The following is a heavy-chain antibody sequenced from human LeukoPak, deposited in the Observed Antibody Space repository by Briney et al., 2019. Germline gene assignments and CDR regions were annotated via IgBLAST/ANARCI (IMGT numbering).Heavy chain of an antibody. Sequence: SETLSLTSTVSAGSIRSYYGSWIRQPPGKGLESIGYIYYSGSSYYNPSLKSGVTISVDTSKSQFSLKLSSVTAADTAVYYCARDSGNYDSSGYYGGPVYWGQGTLVTVSS. J-gene: IGHJ4*02. CDR2: IYYSGSS. CDR1: AGSIRSYY. CDR3: ARDSGNYDSSGYYGGPVY. V-gene: IGHV4-59*01. D-gene: IGHD3-22*01.